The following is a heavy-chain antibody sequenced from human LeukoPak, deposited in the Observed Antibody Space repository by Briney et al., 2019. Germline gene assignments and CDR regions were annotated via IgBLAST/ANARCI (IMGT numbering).Heavy chain of an antibody. Sequence: SETLSLTCTVSGGSISSSSYYWGWIRQPPGKGLEWIGSIYYSGSTYYNPSLKSRVTISVDTSKNQFSLKLSSVTAADTAVYYCARHQTGTTDYWGQGTLVTVAS. V-gene: IGHV4-39*01. J-gene: IGHJ4*02. CDR1: GGSISSSSYY. D-gene: IGHD1-7*01. CDR2: IYYSGST. CDR3: ARHQTGTTDY.